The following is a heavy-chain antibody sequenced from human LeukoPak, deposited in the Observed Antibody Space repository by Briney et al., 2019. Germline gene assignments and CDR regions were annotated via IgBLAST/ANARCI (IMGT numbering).Heavy chain of an antibody. CDR1: GGSISSSSYY. Sequence: PSETLSLTCTVSGGSISSSSYYWGWIRQPPGKGLEWIGSIYYSGSTYYNPSLKSRVTISVDTSKNQFSLKLSSVTAADTAVYYCYVRGSAMSLLRRSDYWGQGTLVTVSS. V-gene: IGHV4-39*01. CDR3: YVRGSAMSLLRRSDY. CDR2: IYYSGST. J-gene: IGHJ4*02. D-gene: IGHD3-10*02.